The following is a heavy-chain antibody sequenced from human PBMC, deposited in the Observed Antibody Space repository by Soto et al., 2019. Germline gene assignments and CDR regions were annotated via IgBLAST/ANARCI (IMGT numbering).Heavy chain of an antibody. D-gene: IGHD6-6*01. CDR3: ARTEQLVLPFYLDY. CDR2: IIPVFGRA. CDR1: GGSFSNYA. Sequence: QVHLVQSGAEVKKPGSSVKVSCKAFGGSFSNYAFSWVRQAPGQGLEWMGDIIPVFGRANYAQKFQGRVTITADVSTTTAYMELSSLRSDDTAVYFCARTEQLVLPFYLDYWGQGTLVTVSS. J-gene: IGHJ4*02. V-gene: IGHV1-69*01.